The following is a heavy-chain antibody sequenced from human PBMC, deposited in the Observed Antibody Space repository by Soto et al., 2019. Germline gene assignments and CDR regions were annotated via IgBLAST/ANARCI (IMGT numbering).Heavy chain of an antibody. CDR2: MSGSGGST. D-gene: IGHD4-17*01. CDR1: GFTFSSYA. Sequence: GGSLRLSCAASGFTFSSYAMSWIRQATGKGMDWVSAMSGSGGSTYYADSVKGRFTISRDNSKNTLYLQMNSLRAEDTAVYYCAKDLRTTEYYYYYGMDVWGQGITDNVFS. V-gene: IGHV3-23*01. J-gene: IGHJ6*02. CDR3: AKDLRTTEYYYYYGMDV.